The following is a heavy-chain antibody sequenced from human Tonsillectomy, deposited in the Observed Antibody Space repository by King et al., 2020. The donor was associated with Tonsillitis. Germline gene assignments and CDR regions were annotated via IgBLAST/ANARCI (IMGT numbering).Heavy chain of an antibody. Sequence: VQLVESGGGLVQPGGSLRLSCAASGFTFSSYWMSWVRQAPGKGLEWVANIKQDGSEKYYVDSVKGRFTISRDNAKNSLYLQMNSLRAEDTDVYYCARVGGYCSSPSCYAYYYYGMDVWGQGTTVTVSS. J-gene: IGHJ6*02. CDR1: GFTFSSYW. CDR2: IKQDGSEK. D-gene: IGHD2-2*03. V-gene: IGHV3-7*03. CDR3: ARVGGYCSSPSCYAYYYYGMDV.